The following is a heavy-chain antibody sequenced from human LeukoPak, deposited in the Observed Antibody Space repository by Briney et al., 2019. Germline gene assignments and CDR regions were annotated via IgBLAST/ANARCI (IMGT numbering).Heavy chain of an antibody. CDR2: ISAYSGDT. J-gene: IGHJ3*02. D-gene: IGHD2-2*02. Sequence: ASVKVSCKASGYTFTSYGISWVRQAPGQGLEWMGWISAYSGDTNYAQKFQGRVTMTRDTSISTAYMELSRLRSDDTAVYYCARARGRYCSSTSCYTIGAFDIWGQGTMVTVSS. CDR1: GYTFTSYG. V-gene: IGHV1-18*01. CDR3: ARARGRYCSSTSCYTIGAFDI.